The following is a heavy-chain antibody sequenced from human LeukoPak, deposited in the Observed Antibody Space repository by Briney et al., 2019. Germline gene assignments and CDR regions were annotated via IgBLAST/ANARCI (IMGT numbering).Heavy chain of an antibody. V-gene: IGHV1-2*02. Sequence: ASVKVSCKASGYIFTYTYLHWVRQAPGQGLEWLGWINPNSGGTNYAQKFQGRVTMTRDTSISTAYMELSRLRSDDTAVYYCARDNAVLRYFDWLFQSGPFDSWGQGTLVTVSS. CDR3: ARDNAVLRYFDWLFQSGPFDS. CDR2: INPNSGGT. J-gene: IGHJ5*01. D-gene: IGHD3-9*01. CDR1: GYIFTYTY.